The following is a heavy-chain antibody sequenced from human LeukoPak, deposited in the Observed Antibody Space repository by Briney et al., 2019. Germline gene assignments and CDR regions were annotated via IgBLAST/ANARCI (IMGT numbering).Heavy chain of an antibody. CDR1: GYTFISYA. CDR2: INAGNGNT. Sequence: GASVKVSCKASGYTFISYAMHWVRQAPGQRLEWMGWINAGNGNTKYSQELQGRVTITRDTSASTAYMELSSLRSEDMAVYYCARHFGFYDAFDIWGQGTMVTVSS. CDR3: ARHFGFYDAFDI. D-gene: IGHD3-10*01. J-gene: IGHJ3*02. V-gene: IGHV1-3*03.